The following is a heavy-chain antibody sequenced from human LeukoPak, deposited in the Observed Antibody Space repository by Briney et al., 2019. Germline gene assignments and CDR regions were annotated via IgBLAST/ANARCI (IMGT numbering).Heavy chain of an antibody. D-gene: IGHD3-10*01. V-gene: IGHV1-46*01. J-gene: IGHJ4*02. CDR3: ARDHGSGSYCDY. CDR1: GYSVMELS. Sequence: ASVKVSCKVSGYSVMELSMHWVRQAPGQGLEWMGIISPSGGSTTYAQKFQGRVTMTRDTSTSTVHMELSSLRSDGTAVYYCARDHGSGSYCDYWGQGTLLTVSS. CDR2: ISPSGGST.